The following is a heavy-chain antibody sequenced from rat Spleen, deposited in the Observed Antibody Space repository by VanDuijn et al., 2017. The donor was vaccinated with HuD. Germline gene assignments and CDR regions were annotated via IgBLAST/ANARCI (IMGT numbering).Heavy chain of an antibody. V-gene: IGHV3-3*01. D-gene: IGHD1-1*01. CDR1: GHSITSSYR. CDR3: ARWDYYSPRWYFDF. J-gene: IGHJ1*01. Sequence: ELQLQESGPGPVKVSESLSLTCSVTGHSITSSYRWNWIRKFPGNKLEWMGYINGAGSTNYNPSLKSRISITRDTSKNQFFLQVNSVTTEDTATYFCARWDYYSPRWYFDFWGPGTMVTVSS. CDR2: INGAGST.